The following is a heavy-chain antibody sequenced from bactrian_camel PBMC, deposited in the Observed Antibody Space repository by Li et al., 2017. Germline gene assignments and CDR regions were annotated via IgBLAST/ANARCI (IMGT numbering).Heavy chain of an antibody. J-gene: IGHJ4*01. CDR3: AAELWRGGYCYGRKNEYNY. CDR2: ISTGAGST. D-gene: IGHD2*01. CDR1: GYTYRRHC. Sequence: VQLVESGGGLVQPGGSLRLSCAASGYTYRRHCMGWFRQAPGKEREGVAAISTGAGSTYYVDSVKGRFTISQDNAKNTVYLQMNSLKPEDTAMYYCAAELWRGGYCYGRKNEYNYWGQGTQVTVS. V-gene: IGHV3S40*01.